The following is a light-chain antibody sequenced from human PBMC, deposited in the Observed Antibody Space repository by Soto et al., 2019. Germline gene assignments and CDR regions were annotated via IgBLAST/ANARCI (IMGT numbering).Light chain of an antibody. J-gene: IGLJ2*01. Sequence: QLVLTQSPSASASLGASVKLTCTLSSGHSNCVIAWHQQQPEKGPRYLMKLNSDGSHSKGDGIPDRFSGSSSGAERYLTISRLQSEDEADYYCQTWDTGIRVFGGGTKLTVL. CDR3: QTWDTGIRV. CDR2: LNSDGSH. V-gene: IGLV4-69*01. CDR1: SGHSNCV.